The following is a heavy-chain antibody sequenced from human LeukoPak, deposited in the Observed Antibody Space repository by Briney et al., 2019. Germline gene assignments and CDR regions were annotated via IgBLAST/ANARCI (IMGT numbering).Heavy chain of an antibody. CDR2: ISSSSSTI. J-gene: IGHJ4*02. CDR3: ARGGTYYDFWSGPSDY. V-gene: IGHV3-48*04. Sequence: GGSLRLSCAASGFTFSSYSMNWVRQAPGKGLEWVSYISSSSSTIYYADSVKGRFTISRDNAKNSLYLQMNSLRAEDTAVYYCARGGTYYDFWSGPSDYWGKGTLVTVSS. D-gene: IGHD3-3*01. CDR1: GFTFSSYS.